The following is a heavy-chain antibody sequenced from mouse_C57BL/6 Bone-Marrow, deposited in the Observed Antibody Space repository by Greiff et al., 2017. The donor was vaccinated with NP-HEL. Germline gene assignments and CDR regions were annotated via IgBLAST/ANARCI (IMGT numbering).Heavy chain of an antibody. Sequence: VQRVESGPGLVAPSQSLSITCTVSGFSLTSYAISWVRQPPGKGLEWLGVIWTGGGTNYNSALKSRLSISKDNSKSQVFLKMNSLQTDDTARYYCARNWSYGNYAMDYWGQGTSVTVSS. D-gene: IGHD1-1*01. J-gene: IGHJ4*01. CDR2: IWTGGGT. CDR3: ARNWSYGNYAMDY. CDR1: GFSLTSYA. V-gene: IGHV2-9-1*01.